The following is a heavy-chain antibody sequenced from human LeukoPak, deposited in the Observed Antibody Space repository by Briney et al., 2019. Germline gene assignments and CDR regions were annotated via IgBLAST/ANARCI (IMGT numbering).Heavy chain of an antibody. CDR2: ISYDGSNK. J-gene: IGHJ4*02. CDR1: GFTFSSYG. V-gene: IGHV3-30*18. D-gene: IGHD3-10*01. CDR3: AKFFGDYIDY. Sequence: GGSLRLSCAASGFTFSSYGMHWVRQAPGKGLEWVAVISYDGSNKYYADSVKGRFTISRDNSKNTLYLQMNSLRAEDTAVYYCAKFFGDYIDYWGQGTLVTVSS.